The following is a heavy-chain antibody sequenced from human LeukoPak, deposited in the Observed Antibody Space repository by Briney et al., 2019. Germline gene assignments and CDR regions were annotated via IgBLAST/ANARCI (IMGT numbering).Heavy chain of an antibody. J-gene: IGHJ4*02. CDR3: ARQGSYFDY. V-gene: IGHV5-51*01. CDR2: IYPGDSDT. Sequence: HGESLKISCKGSGYSFTSYWIAWVRQMPGKGLEWMGIIYPGDSDTRYSPSFQGQVTISADKSINTAYLQWSSLTASDTAMYYCARQGSYFDYWAQGTLVTVSS. CDR1: GYSFTSYW.